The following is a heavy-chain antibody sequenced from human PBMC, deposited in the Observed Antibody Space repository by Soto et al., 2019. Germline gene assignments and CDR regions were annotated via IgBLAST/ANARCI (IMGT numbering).Heavy chain of an antibody. V-gene: IGHV2-5*02. J-gene: IGHJ4*02. CDR3: TQVYGSGSWGWYFHS. CDR1: GFSLTTTGVG. CDR2: VFWDGGE. Sequence: QITLRESGPSLVKPTETLTLTCTFSGFSLTTTGVGVGWIRQPPGKALEWLAVVFWDGGERYSPSLKSRVTITKATSQDQVVFTMTNMDPADTATYYCTQVYGSGSWGWYFHSWGQGTLVTVSS. D-gene: IGHD1-26*01.